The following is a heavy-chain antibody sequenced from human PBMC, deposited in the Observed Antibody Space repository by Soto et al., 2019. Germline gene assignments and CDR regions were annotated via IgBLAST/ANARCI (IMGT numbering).Heavy chain of an antibody. CDR3: AREHCGSYYYYGMDV. D-gene: IGHD1-26*01. J-gene: IGHJ6*02. CDR2: IYYSGST. CDR1: GGSVSSGSYY. Sequence: PSETLSLTCTVSGGSVSSGSYYWSWIRQPPGRGLEWIGYIYYSGSTNYNPSLKSRVTISVDRSKNQFSLKLSSVTAADTAVYYCAREHCGSYYYYGMDVWGQGATVTVSS. V-gene: IGHV4-61*01.